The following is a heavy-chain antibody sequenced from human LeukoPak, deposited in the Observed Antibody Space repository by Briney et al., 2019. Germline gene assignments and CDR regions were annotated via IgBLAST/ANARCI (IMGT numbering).Heavy chain of an antibody. CDR3: AKGISGWYLYYFDY. D-gene: IGHD6-19*01. CDR1: GFTFSSYA. V-gene: IGHV3-23*01. CDR2: ISGSGGST. Sequence: GGSQRLSCAASGFTFSSYAMSWVRQAPRKGLEWVSAISGSGGSTYYADSVKGRFTISRDNSKNTLYLQVNSLRAEDATIYYCAKGISGWYLYYFDYWGQGTLVTVSS. J-gene: IGHJ4*02.